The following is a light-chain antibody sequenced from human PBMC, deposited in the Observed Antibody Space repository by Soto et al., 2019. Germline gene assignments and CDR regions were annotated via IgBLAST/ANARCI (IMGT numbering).Light chain of an antibody. CDR3: SSFSSSSTLVV. CDR1: SSDVGGYSY. Sequence: QSVLTQPASESGSPGQSITISCTGTSSDVGGYSYVSWYQQHPGKAPKLMIYEVSNRPSGVSNRFSGSKSGNTASLTISGLQAEDEADYSCSSFSSSSTLVVFGGGTKLTVL. V-gene: IGLV2-14*01. J-gene: IGLJ2*01. CDR2: EVS.